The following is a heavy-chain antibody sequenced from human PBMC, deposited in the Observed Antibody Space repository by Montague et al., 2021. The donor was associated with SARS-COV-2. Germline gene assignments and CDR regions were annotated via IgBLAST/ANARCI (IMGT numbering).Heavy chain of an antibody. D-gene: IGHD3-3*01. CDR2: IRSKAYGGTT. V-gene: IGHV3-49*04. J-gene: IGHJ6*03. CDR1: GFTFGDYA. CDR3: TRDTPDYDFWSGYYFSGGTYYYSYYMDV. Sequence: SLRLSCAAPGFTFGDYAMSWVRQAPGKGLEWVGFIRSKAYGGTTEYAASVKGRFTISRDDSKSIAYLQMNSLKTEDTAVYYCTRDTPDYDFWSGYYFSGGTYYYSYYMDVWGKGTTVTVSS.